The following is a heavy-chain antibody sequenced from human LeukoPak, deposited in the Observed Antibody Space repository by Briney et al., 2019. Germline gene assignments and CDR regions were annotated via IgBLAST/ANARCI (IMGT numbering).Heavy chain of an antibody. CDR1: GFTFRSYG. CDR2: IRYDGSNK. Sequence: GGSLRLSCAASGFTFRSYGMHWVRQAPGKGLEWVTFIRYDGSNKYYADSVKGRFTISRDNSKNTLYLQMNSLRAEDTAVYYCARDDDYYDSSGYYMFDYWGQGTLVTVSS. V-gene: IGHV3-30*02. J-gene: IGHJ4*02. CDR3: ARDDDYYDSSGYYMFDY. D-gene: IGHD3-22*01.